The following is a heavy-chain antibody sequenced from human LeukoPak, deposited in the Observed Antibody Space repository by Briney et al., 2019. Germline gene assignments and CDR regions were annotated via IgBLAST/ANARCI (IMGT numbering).Heavy chain of an antibody. Sequence: SETLSLTCAVYGGSFSGYYWSWLRQPPGKGLEWIGEINHSGSTNYNPSLKSRVTISVDTSKNQFSLNLTSVTAADAAVYYCARTRDGYMAHGFDIWGQGTMVTVSS. CDR2: INHSGST. J-gene: IGHJ3*02. CDR1: GGSFSGYY. V-gene: IGHV4-34*01. D-gene: IGHD5-24*01. CDR3: ARTRDGYMAHGFDI.